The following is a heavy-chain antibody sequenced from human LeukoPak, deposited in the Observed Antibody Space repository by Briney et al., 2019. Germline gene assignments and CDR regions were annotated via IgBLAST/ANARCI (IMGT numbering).Heavy chain of an antibody. CDR1: GFTFSESA. CDR2: IRGKASNSAT. V-gene: IGHV3-73*01. CDR3: TRHFIDY. Sequence: PGGSLRLSCAASGFTFSESAIHWVRQASGKGLEWVGRIRGKASNSATEYAASVKGRFTISRDDSQNTAYLQMNSLKTEDTAMYYCTRHFIDYWGQGTLVTVSS. J-gene: IGHJ4*02.